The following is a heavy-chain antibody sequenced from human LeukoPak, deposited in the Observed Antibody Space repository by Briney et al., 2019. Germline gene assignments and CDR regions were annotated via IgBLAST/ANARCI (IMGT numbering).Heavy chain of an antibody. CDR2: IYYSGST. J-gene: IGHJ4*02. V-gene: IGHV4-39*01. CDR3: ARRDTAMVTSFDY. Sequence: SETLSLTCIVSGGSISSSDSYWGWFRQPPGKEMEWIGSIYYSGSTYYKPSLKSRVTMSVDTSKNQLFLKVNSVTAADTAVYYCARRDTAMVTSFDYWGQGTLVTVSS. CDR1: GGSISSSDSY. D-gene: IGHD5-18*01.